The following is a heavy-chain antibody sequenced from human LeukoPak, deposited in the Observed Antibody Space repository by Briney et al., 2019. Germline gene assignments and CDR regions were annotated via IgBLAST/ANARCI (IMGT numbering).Heavy chain of an antibody. CDR1: GGSFSGYY. D-gene: IGHD3-22*01. CDR2: INHNGST. CDR3: ARGEYHYDR. Sequence: SEPLSHTCAVYGGSFSGYYWSWIRQPPGKGLEWIGEINHNGSTNYNPSLKSRVTISVDTSKNQFSLKLSSVTAAHTAVYYCARGEYHYDRWGQGTLVTVSS. V-gene: IGHV4-34*01. J-gene: IGHJ4*02.